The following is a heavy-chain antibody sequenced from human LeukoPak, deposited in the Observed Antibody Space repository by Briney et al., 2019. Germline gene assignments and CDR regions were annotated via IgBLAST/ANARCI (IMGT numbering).Heavy chain of an antibody. CDR3: AKDPMVRGATYDD. J-gene: IGHJ4*02. Sequence: PGGSLRLSCAASGFTFSSYAMTWVRQAPGKGLEWVSAIGDSGRNTYYADSVRGRFTISRDNSKNTLFLQMNSLRADDTAIYYCAKDPMVRGATYDDWGQGTLVTVSS. D-gene: IGHD3-10*01. V-gene: IGHV3-23*01. CDR1: GFTFSSYA. CDR2: IGDSGRNT.